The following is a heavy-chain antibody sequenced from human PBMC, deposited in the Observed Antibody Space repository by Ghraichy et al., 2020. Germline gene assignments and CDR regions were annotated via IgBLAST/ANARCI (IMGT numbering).Heavy chain of an antibody. CDR2: VFYSGNA. J-gene: IGHJ4*02. CDR3: ARRFKGFGSGTDY. D-gene: IGHD3-10*01. CDR1: GGSINSGSYY. V-gene: IGHV4-39*01. Sequence: SETLSLTRTLSGGSINSGSYYWGWIRQPPGKGLEWIGSVFYSGNAYYNPSLRSRVTISIDTSRTQFFLNLTSVTAADTATYFCARRFKGFGSGTDYWGQGTLVAVSS.